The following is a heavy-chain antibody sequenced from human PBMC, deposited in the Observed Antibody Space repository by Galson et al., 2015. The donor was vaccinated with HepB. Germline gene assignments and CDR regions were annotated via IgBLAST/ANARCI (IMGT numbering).Heavy chain of an antibody. D-gene: IGHD2-15*01. CDR3: ARDPDVVTSANWFDP. CDR1: GDSVSSTSAA. Sequence: CAISGDSVSSTSAAWNWIRQSPSRGLEWLGRTYYRSKWYNDYAVSVKSRITINPDTSKNQFSLQLNSVTPEDTAVYYCARDPDVVTSANWFDPWGQGTLVTVSS. V-gene: IGHV6-1*01. J-gene: IGHJ5*02. CDR2: TYYRSKWYN.